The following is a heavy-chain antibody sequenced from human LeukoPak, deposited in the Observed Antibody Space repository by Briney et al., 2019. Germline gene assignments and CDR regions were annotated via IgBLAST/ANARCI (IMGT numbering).Heavy chain of an antibody. CDR3: AAGGDTANGMDV. V-gene: IGHV4-34*01. D-gene: IGHD5-18*01. J-gene: IGHJ6*02. CDR2: INHSGST. CDR1: GGSYSRYY. Sequence: SETLSLTCAVYGGSYSRYYWSWLRQPPGQGLEWIGEINHSGSTNYNPSLKSRVTISVDTSKNQFSLELSTVRAADTAVYYCAAGGDTANGMDVWGQGTTVTVSS.